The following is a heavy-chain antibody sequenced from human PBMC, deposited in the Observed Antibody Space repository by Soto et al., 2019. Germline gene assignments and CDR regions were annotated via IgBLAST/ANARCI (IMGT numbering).Heavy chain of an antibody. CDR1: GFTFSRNA. CDR2: ISGGGGAT. Sequence: EVQLLESGGGLVQPGWSLRLSCAASGFTFSRNAMSWVRQAPGKGLEWVSGISGGGGATYYADSVKGRFTISRDNSKNTLYLQMNSLRAEDTAIYYCAKSEPYGSGSYYFDYWGQGTLVTVSS. CDR3: AKSEPYGSGSYYFDY. D-gene: IGHD1-26*01. J-gene: IGHJ4*02. V-gene: IGHV3-23*01.